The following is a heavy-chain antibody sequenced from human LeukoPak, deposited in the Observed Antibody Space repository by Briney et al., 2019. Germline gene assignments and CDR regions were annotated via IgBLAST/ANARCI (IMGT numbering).Heavy chain of an antibody. V-gene: IGHV4-59*08. J-gene: IGHJ4*02. D-gene: IGHD3-10*01. CDR1: GDSISSYY. CDR3: ARLQPAVRLFDY. Sequence: PSETLSHTSTVSGDSISSYYWSWIRQPPGKGLEWIGYIYYSGSTNYNPSLKSRVTISVDTSENQFSLKLSSVTAADTAVYYCARLQPAVRLFDYWGQGTRVSVSS. CDR2: IYYSGST.